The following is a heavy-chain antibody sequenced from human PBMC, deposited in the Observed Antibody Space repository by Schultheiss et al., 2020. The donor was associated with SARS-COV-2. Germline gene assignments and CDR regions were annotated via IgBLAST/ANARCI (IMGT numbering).Heavy chain of an antibody. CDR2: IESSGTYI. CDR3: ARGSGDYDAFDI. Sequence: GESLKISCAASGFTFSSYSMNWVRQAPGKGLEWVSSIESSGTYIYYADSVKGRFTISRENAKNSLYLQMNSLRAGDTAVYYCARGSGDYDAFDIWGQGTMVTVSS. V-gene: IGHV3-21*01. CDR1: GFTFSSYS. J-gene: IGHJ3*02. D-gene: IGHD4-17*01.